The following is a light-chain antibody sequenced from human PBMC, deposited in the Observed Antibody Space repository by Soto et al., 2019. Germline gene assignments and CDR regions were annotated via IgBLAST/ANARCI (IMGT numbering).Light chain of an antibody. CDR1: RNIWEH. CDR3: QQSFAIPRT. Sequence: DIPVTQSPSSLSASVGDRVTITCRASRNIWEHLNWYQQKPGKAPKLLIYSASTLQGGVPSRFSGSGSGTDFTLTISSLQPKDSATYYCQQSFAIPRTFGQGTTLEIK. J-gene: IGKJ2*01. V-gene: IGKV1-39*01. CDR2: SAS.